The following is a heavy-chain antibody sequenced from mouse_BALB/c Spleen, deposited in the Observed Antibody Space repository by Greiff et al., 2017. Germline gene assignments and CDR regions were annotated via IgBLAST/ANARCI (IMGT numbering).Heavy chain of an antibody. CDR3: ARNDYHYAMDY. V-gene: IGHV2-4-1*01. CDR1: GFSLTSYG. D-gene: IGHD2-4*01. J-gene: IGHJ4*01. Sequence: LQESGPGLVQPSQSLSITCTVSGFSLTSYGVHWVRQSPGKGLEWLGVIWSGGSTDYNAAFISRLSISKDNSKSQVFFKMNSLQADYTAIYYCARNDYHYAMDYWGQGTSVTVSS. CDR2: IWSGGST.